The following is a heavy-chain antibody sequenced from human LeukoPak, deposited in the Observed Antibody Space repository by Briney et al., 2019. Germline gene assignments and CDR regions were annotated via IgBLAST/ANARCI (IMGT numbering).Heavy chain of an antibody. CDR2: IYYSGST. J-gene: IGHJ4*02. Sequence: PSQTLSLTCTVSGGSIRSGSYYWSWIRQPPGKGLEWIGYIYYSGSTNYNPSLKSRVTISVDTSKNQFSLKLSSVTAADTAVYYCARVGVGATRANFDYWGQGTLVTVSS. D-gene: IGHD1-26*01. V-gene: IGHV4-61*01. CDR3: ARVGVGATRANFDY. CDR1: GGSIRSGSYY.